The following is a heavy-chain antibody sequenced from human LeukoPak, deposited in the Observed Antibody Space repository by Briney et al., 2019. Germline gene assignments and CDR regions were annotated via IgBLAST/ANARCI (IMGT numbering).Heavy chain of an antibody. CDR1: GFTFDDYA. D-gene: IGHD6-13*01. J-gene: IGHJ4*02. CDR2: ISWNSGSI. CDR3: AKDIDRGHYSSSLDY. Sequence: GGSLRLSCAASGFTFDDYAMHWVRQAPGKGLEWVSGISWNSGSIGYADSVKGRFTISRDNAKNSLYLQMNSLRAEDMALYYCAKDIDRGHYSSSLDYWGQGTLVTVSS. V-gene: IGHV3-9*03.